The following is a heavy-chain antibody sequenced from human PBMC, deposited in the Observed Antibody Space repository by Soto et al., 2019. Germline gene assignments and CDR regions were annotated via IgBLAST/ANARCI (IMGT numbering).Heavy chain of an antibody. CDR1: GGTFSSYA. J-gene: IGHJ6*02. CDR2: IIPIFGTA. CDR3: ARGLGDTAMGYYYYYGIDV. Sequence: QVQLVQSGAEVKKPGSSVKVSCKASGGTFSSYAISWVRQAPGQGLEWMGGIIPIFGTANYAQKFQGRVTITADESTSKAYMELSSLRSEDTAVYYYARGLGDTAMGYYYYYGIDVWGQGTTVTVSS. V-gene: IGHV1-69*12. D-gene: IGHD5-18*01.